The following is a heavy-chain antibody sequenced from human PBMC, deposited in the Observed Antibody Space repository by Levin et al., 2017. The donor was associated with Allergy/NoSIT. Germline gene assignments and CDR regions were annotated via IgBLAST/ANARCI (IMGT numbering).Heavy chain of an antibody. J-gene: IGHJ4*02. D-gene: IGHD4-17*01. Sequence: GESLKISCAASGFTLSSYAMSWVRQAPGKGLEWVSAISGSGGSTYYADSVKGRFTISRDNSKNTLYLQMNSLRAEDTAVYYCAKGRVTVTTEPGDYWGQGTLVTVSS. CDR3: AKGRVTVTTEPGDY. V-gene: IGHV3-23*01. CDR1: GFTLSSYA. CDR2: ISGSGGST.